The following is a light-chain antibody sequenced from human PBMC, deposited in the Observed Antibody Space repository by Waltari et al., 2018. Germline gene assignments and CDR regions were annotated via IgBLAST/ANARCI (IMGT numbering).Light chain of an antibody. V-gene: IGLV2-8*01. CDR2: EVT. J-gene: IGLJ3*02. CDR1: SSAVGAYDP. CDR3: CSYTGTYNLGV. Sequence: QSALTQPPSASGSPGQSVTISCTGTSSAVGAYDPVSWYQQPLGAAPNLMIYEVTKRPSGVPDRFSGSKSGNTASLTVSGLQADDEADYYCCSYTGTYNLGVFGGGTKLTVL.